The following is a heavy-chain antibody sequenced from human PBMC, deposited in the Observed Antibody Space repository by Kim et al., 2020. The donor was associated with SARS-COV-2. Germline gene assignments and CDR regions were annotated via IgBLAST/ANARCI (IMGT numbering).Heavy chain of an antibody. Sequence: ASVKVSCKASGYTFTGYYMHWVRQAPGQGLEWMGWINPNSGGTNYAQKFQGRVTMTRDTSISTAYMELSRLRSDDTAVYYCARDLLKVVAATYGMDVWGQGTTVTVSS. CDR3: ARDLLKVVAATYGMDV. CDR1: GYTFTGYY. V-gene: IGHV1-2*02. CDR2: INPNSGGT. D-gene: IGHD2-15*01. J-gene: IGHJ6*02.